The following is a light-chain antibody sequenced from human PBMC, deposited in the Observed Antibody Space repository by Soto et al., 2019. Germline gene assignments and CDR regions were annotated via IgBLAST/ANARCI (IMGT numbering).Light chain of an antibody. Sequence: EIVLTQSPGTLSLSPGEGATLSCRASQTVTSSYLAWYQQKPGQAPRLLVYGASTRATGIPDRFRGSGSGTDFTLTISRLEPEDFAVYYCQQYGASSWTFGQGTKVEIK. CDR3: QQYGASSWT. CDR2: GAS. J-gene: IGKJ1*01. CDR1: QTVTSSY. V-gene: IGKV3-20*01.